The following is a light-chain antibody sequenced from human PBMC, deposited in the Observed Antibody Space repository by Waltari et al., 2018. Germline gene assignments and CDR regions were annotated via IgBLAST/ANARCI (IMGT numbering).Light chain of an antibody. CDR1: SSDVGGYNY. V-gene: IGLV2-8*01. CDR3: SSYAGDNNWGV. J-gene: IGLJ3*02. Sequence: QSALTQPPSASGSPGQSVTISCTGTSSDVGGYNYGSWYQQHRSNVPKLMIYEVSQRPPGVPDCSSGSKSGNTASLTVAGLPAEDEADYYCSSYAGDNNWGVCGGGTKLTVL. CDR2: EVS.